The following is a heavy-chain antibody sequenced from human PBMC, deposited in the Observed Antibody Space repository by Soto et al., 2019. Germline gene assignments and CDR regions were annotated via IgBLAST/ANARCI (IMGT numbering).Heavy chain of an antibody. J-gene: IGHJ6*02. D-gene: IGHD3-10*01. CDR2: ISGYNGNT. CDR3: SRFIMVGGWFDPNYYHGMDV. CDR1: GYTFSNYG. Sequence: ASVKVSCKTSGYTFSNYGINWVRQAPGQGLEWMGWISGYNGNTNYAQTVQGRVTMTTDTSTGTVYMELRSLKSDGTAIYYCSRFIMVGGWFDPNYYHGMDVWGQGTPVTVYS. V-gene: IGHV1-18*01.